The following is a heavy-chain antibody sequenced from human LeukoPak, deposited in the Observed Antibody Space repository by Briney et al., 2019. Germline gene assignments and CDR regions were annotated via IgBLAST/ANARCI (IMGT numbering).Heavy chain of an antibody. V-gene: IGHV4-39*07. CDR1: GGSLTGSDW. CDR2: IHYSGST. Sequence: PSETLSLTCTVSGGSLTGSDWWTWVRHLPGTGLEWIGSIHYSGSTYYNPSLKGRVTISVDTSKNQFSLKLSSVTAADTAVYYCARAVEPITYYYGSGVSWFDPWGQGTLVTVSS. D-gene: IGHD3-10*01. J-gene: IGHJ5*02. CDR3: ARAVEPITYYYGSGVSWFDP.